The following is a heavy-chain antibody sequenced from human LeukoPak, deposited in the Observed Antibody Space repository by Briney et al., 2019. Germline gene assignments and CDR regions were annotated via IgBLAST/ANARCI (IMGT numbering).Heavy chain of an antibody. CDR1: GGSITGYY. D-gene: IGHD1-7*01. CDR2: IHYSGAT. Sequence: SETLSLTCAVYGGSITGYYWSWIRQTPGRGLEWVGEIHYSGATSYNPSLKSRATISTDTSKNQFSLRLSSVTAADTAVYYCARKQTGTMYDVWGQGTQVTVSS. CDR3: ARKQTGTMYDV. J-gene: IGHJ4*02. V-gene: IGHV4-34*01.